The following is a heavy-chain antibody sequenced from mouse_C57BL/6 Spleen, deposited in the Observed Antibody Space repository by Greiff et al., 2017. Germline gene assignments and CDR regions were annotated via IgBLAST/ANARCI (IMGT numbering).Heavy chain of an antibody. V-gene: IGHV1-50*01. J-gene: IGHJ2*01. CDR1: GYTFTSYW. Sequence: QQSCKASGYTFTSYWMQWVKQRPGQGLEWIGEIDPSDSYTNYNQKFKGKATLTVDTSSSTAYMQLSSLTSEDSAVYYCARGAAGTGFDYWGQGTTLTVSS. CDR3: ARGAAGTGFDY. CDR2: IDPSDSYT. D-gene: IGHD4-1*01.